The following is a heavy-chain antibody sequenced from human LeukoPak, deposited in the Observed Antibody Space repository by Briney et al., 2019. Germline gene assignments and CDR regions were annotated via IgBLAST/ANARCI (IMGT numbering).Heavy chain of an antibody. J-gene: IGHJ6*02. CDR3: ARGRYYDFWSGSNYGMDV. D-gene: IGHD3-3*01. CDR1: GGSISSGGYS. Sequence: SETLSLTCAVSGGSISSGGYSWSWIRQPPGKGLEWIGYINHSGSTNYNPSLKSRVTISVDTSKNQFSLKLSSVTAADTAVYYCARGRYYDFWSGSNYGMDVWGQGTTVTVSS. CDR2: INHSGST. V-gene: IGHV4-30-2*01.